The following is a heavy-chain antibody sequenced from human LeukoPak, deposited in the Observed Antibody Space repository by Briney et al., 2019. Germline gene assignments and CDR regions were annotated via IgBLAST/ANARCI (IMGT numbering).Heavy chain of an antibody. CDR2: INPSGGST. J-gene: IGHJ5*02. Sequence: ASVKVSCKASGYTFTSYYMHWVRQAPGQGLEWMGIINPSGGSTSYAQKFQGRVTMTRDTSTSPVYMELSSLRSEDTAVYCCARFGRLEYGSGKGFDPWGQGTLVTVSS. V-gene: IGHV1-46*01. CDR3: ARFGRLEYGSGKGFDP. D-gene: IGHD3-10*01. CDR1: GYTFTSYY.